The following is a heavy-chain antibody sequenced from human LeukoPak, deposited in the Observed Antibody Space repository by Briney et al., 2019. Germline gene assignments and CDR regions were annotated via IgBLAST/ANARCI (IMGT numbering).Heavy chain of an antibody. CDR2: IYTSGST. Sequence: SQTLSLTCTVSGGSISSGSYYWSWIRQPAGKGLEWIGRIYTSGSTNYNPSLRSRVTISVDTSKNQFSLKLSSVTAADTAVYYCARVGVVPAAIVYWGQGTLVTVSS. D-gene: IGHD2-2*02. V-gene: IGHV4-61*02. J-gene: IGHJ4*02. CDR3: ARVGVVPAAIVY. CDR1: GGSISSGSYY.